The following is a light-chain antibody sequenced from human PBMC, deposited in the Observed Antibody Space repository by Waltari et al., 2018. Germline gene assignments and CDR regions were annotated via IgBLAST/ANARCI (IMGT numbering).Light chain of an antibody. CDR3: QQYSSSPWT. CDR1: QIVSSSY. CDR2: GAS. Sequence: EIVLTQSPGTLSLSPGDRATLPCRASQIVSSSYLAMYQQKPGQAPRLLIPGASSTATGIPDRFSGSGSGTDFTLTIRRLEPEDFAVYYCQQYSSSPWTFGQGTKVEIK. J-gene: IGKJ1*01. V-gene: IGKV3-20*01.